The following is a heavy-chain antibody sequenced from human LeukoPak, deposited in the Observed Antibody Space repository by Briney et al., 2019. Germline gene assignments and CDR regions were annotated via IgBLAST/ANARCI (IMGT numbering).Heavy chain of an antibody. J-gene: IGHJ4*02. Sequence: GGSLRLSCAASGFTFSSYAMSWVRQAPGKGLEWVSAISGGGGSTYYADSVKGRFTISRDNSKNTLYLQMNSLRAEDTAVYYCAKIGPRIQLWTADYWGQGTLVTVSS. CDR1: GFTFSSYA. V-gene: IGHV3-23*01. CDR3: AKIGPRIQLWTADY. CDR2: ISGGGGST. D-gene: IGHD5-18*01.